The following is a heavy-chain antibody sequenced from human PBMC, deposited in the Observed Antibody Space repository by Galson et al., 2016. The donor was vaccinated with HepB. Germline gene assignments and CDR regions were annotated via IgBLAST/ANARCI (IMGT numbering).Heavy chain of an antibody. CDR2: IKKDGNEK. Sequence: SLRLSCAASGFTFRSYSMNWVRQAPGKGLQWVANIKKDGNEKNYVDSVKGRFTISRDNAKNSLYLQMNSLRAEDTAVYYCAGGAGWAEDYWGQGTLVTVSS. CDR1: GFTFRSYS. D-gene: IGHD1-26*01. CDR3: AGGAGWAEDY. J-gene: IGHJ4*02. V-gene: IGHV3-7*03.